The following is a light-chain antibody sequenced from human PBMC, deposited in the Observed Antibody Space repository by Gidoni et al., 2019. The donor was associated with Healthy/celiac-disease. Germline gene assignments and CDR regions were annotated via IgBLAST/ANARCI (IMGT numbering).Light chain of an antibody. J-gene: IGLJ3*02. CDR3: QSYDSSLSGWV. V-gene: IGLV1-40*01. Sequence: QPALTQPPSVSGAPGQRVTISCTGGSANIGAGYVVHWYQQLPGTAPKLLISGNSNRPSGVPDRFSGSKSGTSASLAITGLQAEDEADYYCQSYDSSLSGWVFGGGTKLTVL. CDR2: GNS. CDR1: SANIGAGYV.